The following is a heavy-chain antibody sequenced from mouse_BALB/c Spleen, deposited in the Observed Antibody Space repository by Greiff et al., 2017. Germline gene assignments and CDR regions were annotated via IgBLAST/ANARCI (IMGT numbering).Heavy chain of an antibody. J-gene: IGHJ4*01. CDR1: GYTFTSYY. D-gene: IGHD2-10*02. V-gene: IGHV1S81*02. Sequence: QVQLKESGAELVKPGASVKLSCKASGYTFTSYYMYWVKQRPGQGLEWIGEINPSNGGTNFNEKFKSKATLTVDKSSSTAYMQLSSLTSEDSAVYYCTRLGYGKAMDYWGQGTSVTVSS. CDR2: INPSNGGT. CDR3: TRLGYGKAMDY.